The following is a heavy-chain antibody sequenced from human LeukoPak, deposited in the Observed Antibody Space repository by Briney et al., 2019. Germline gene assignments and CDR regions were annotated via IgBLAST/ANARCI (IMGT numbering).Heavy chain of an antibody. J-gene: IGHJ4*02. CDR3: TRVHLGAATRFFDY. D-gene: IGHD1-26*01. CDR2: IKNKANGYGR. CDR1: GFTFSDHY. Sequence: GGSLRLACAASGFTFSDHYMDCARQPPGKGMEWDGCIKNKANGYGRLYAASVTGRFVISRDDSKNSLYLQMNRLKSEKTAVYYFTRVHLGAATRFFDYWGQGTLVTVSS. V-gene: IGHV3-72*01.